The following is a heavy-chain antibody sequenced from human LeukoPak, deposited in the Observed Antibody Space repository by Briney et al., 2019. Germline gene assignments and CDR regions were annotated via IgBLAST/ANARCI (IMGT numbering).Heavy chain of an antibody. J-gene: IGHJ4*02. CDR3: ARDLDYYDGSDSTWPGVY. Sequence: GGSLRLSCAASGFTVSSNYMSWVRQAPGKGLEWVSIIYSGGSTYYADSVKGRFTISRDNSKNTLYLQMNSLKAEDTAVYYCARDLDYYDGSDSTWPGVYWGQGTLVTVSS. CDR1: GFTVSSNY. D-gene: IGHD3-22*01. V-gene: IGHV3-53*01. CDR2: IYSGGST.